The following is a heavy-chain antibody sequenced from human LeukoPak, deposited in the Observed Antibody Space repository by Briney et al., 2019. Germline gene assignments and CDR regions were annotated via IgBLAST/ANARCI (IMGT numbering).Heavy chain of an antibody. CDR3: AKVTMAGDAFDI. CDR2: ISGSGGST. V-gene: IGHV3-23*01. D-gene: IGHD3-10*01. J-gene: IGHJ3*02. CDR1: GFTFSSYA. Sequence: GGSLRLSCAASGFTFSSYAMSWVRQAPGKGLEWFSAISGSGGSTYYADSVKGRFTISRDNSKNTLYLQMNSLRAEDTAVYYCAKVTMAGDAFDIWGQGTMVTVSS.